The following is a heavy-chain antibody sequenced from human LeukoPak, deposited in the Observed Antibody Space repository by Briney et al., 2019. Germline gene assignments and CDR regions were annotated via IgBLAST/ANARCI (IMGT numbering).Heavy chain of an antibody. CDR1: GFTFSSYA. J-gene: IGHJ4*02. Sequence: GGSLRLSCAASGFTFSSYAMHWVRQAPGKGLEYVSAISSNGGSTYYANSVKGRFTISRDNSKNTLYLQMGSLRAEDMAVYYCARARAYCGGDCYSTPGYWGQGTLVTVSS. D-gene: IGHD2-21*02. V-gene: IGHV3-64*01. CDR2: ISSNGGST. CDR3: ARARAYCGGDCYSTPGY.